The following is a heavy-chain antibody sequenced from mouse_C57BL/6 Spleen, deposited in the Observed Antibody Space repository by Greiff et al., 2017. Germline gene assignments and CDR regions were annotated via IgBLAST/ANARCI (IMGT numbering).Heavy chain of an antibody. J-gene: IGHJ1*03. CDR3: TRGGLYYGSSERYFDV. V-gene: IGHV5S21*01. CDR1: GFTFSSYA. CDR2: ISSGGDYI. D-gene: IGHD1-1*01. Sequence: EVKVEESGEGLVKPGGSLKLSCAASGFTFSSYAMSWVRQTPEKRLEWVAYISSGGDYIYYADTVKGRFTISRDNARNTLYLQMSSLKSEYTAMYYCTRGGLYYGSSERYFDVWGTGTTVTVSS.